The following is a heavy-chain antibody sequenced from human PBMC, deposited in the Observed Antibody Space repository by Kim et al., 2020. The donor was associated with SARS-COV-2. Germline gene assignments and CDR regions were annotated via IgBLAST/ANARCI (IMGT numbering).Heavy chain of an antibody. CDR1: GGTFSSYA. D-gene: IGHD5-12*01. CDR3: ARVGALGSGYDFFDY. Sequence: SVKVSCKASGGTFSSYAISWVRQAPGQGLEWMGGIIPIFGTANYAQKFQGRVTITADESKSTAYMELSSLRSEDTAVYYCARVGALGSGYDFFDYWGQGTLVTVSS. J-gene: IGHJ4*02. CDR2: IIPIFGTA. V-gene: IGHV1-69*13.